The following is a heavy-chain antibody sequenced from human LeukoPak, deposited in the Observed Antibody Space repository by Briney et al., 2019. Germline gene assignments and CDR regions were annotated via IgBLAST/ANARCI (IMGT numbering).Heavy chain of an antibody. CDR3: ATKQWLAPPPDS. CDR2: INTDGTVT. V-gene: IGHV3-74*01. Sequence: GGSLRLSCAASGFTFSKYWMLWVRQAPGKGLESVSRINTDGTVTTYADSVKGRFTVPRDNADNTMFLQMNSVGDEDTAVYYCATKQWLAPPPDSWGQGTPVTVSS. J-gene: IGHJ4*02. CDR1: GFTFSKYW. D-gene: IGHD6-19*01.